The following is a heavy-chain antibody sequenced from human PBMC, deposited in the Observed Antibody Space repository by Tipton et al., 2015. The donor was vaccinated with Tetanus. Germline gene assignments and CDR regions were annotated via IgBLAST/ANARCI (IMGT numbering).Heavy chain of an antibody. V-gene: IGHV4-34*01. D-gene: IGHD5-18*01. Sequence: TLSLTCNVSGGSISSYYWSWVRQSPGKGLEWVGEIRPGGSPYYNPALKSRATISVDTPKNQFSLKLTSLTVADTAVYYCARGGSYSYGPRGFDLWGRGTLVTVSS. CDR1: GGSISSYY. J-gene: IGHJ2*01. CDR2: IRPGGSP. CDR3: ARGGSYSYGPRGFDL.